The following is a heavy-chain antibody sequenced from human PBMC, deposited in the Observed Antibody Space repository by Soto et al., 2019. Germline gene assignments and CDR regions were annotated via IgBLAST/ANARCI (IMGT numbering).Heavy chain of an antibody. CDR2: INPSGGST. CDR3: ARDCHNDGGNSCGDY. V-gene: IGHV1-46*01. CDR1: GYTFTSYY. D-gene: IGHD2-21*02. J-gene: IGHJ4*02. Sequence: QVQLVQSGAEVKKPGASVKVSCKASGYTFTSYYMHWVRQAPGQGLEWMGIINPSGGSTSYAQKFQGRVTMTRDTSTSTVYMELSSLRSEDTAVYYCARDCHNDGGNSCGDYWGQGTLVTVSS.